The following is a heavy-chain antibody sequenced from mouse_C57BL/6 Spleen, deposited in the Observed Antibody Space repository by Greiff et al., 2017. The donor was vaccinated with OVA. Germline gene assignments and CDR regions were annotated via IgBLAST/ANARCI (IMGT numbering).Heavy chain of an antibody. CDR1: GFTFSDYG. V-gene: IGHV5-17*01. CDR3: ARMLS. CDR2: ISSGSSTI. Sequence: DVMLVESGGGLVKPGGSLKLSCAASGFTFSDYGMHWFRQAPEKGLEWVAYISSGSSTIYYADTVKGRFTISRDNAKNTLFLQMTSLRSEDTAMYYCARMLSWGQGTLVTVSA. J-gene: IGHJ3*01.